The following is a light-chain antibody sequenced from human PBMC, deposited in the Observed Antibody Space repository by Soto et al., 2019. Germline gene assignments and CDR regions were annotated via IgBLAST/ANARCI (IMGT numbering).Light chain of an antibody. CDR3: CSYAGSSSVV. V-gene: IGLV2-23*01. CDR2: EGS. CDR1: SSDVGSYNL. Sequence: QSALTQPASVSGSPGQSITISCTGTSSDVGSYNLVSWYQQHPGKAPKLMIYEGSKRPSGVSNRFSGSKSGNTASLTISGLQAGDEADYYCCSYAGSSSVVFGGGTKVNVL. J-gene: IGLJ2*01.